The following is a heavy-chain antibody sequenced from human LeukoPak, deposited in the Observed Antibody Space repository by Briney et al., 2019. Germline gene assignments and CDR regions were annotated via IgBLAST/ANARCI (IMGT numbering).Heavy chain of an antibody. V-gene: IGHV1-46*01. Sequence: GASVKVSCKASGYTITSYYMHWVRQAPGQGLEWMGIINPSGGSTSYAQKFQGRVTMTRDTSTSTVYMELSSLRSEDTAVYYCARLMVWGVSPCGMDVWGPGTTVTVSS. CDR2: INPSGGST. J-gene: IGHJ6*02. D-gene: IGHD3-10*01. CDR1: GYTITSYY. CDR3: ARLMVWGVSPCGMDV.